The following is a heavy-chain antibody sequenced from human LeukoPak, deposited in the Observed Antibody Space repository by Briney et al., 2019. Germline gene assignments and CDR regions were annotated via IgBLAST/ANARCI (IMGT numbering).Heavy chain of an antibody. D-gene: IGHD5-18*01. CDR2: ISGSVGST. CDR3: AKAGLKLWSYYYYYYMDV. Sequence: GGSMSLSCAASGFTFTTYAMSWVRPGPGQGLEWVSAISGSVGSTYYADSVRGGFTISRDNSKNTLYLQMNSLRAEDTAVYYCAKAGLKLWSYYYYYYMDVWGKGTTVTVSS. V-gene: IGHV3-23*01. CDR1: GFTFTTYA. J-gene: IGHJ6*03.